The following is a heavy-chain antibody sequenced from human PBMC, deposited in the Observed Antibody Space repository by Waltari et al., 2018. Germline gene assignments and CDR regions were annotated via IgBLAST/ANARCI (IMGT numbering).Heavy chain of an antibody. CDR3: ARDFKNGYFDY. CDR1: GFTFSSYG. CDR2: IWYDGSNK. V-gene: IGHV3-33*01. Sequence: QVQLVESGGGVVQPGRSLRLSCAASGFTFSSYGMHWVRQAPGKGVEWVAVIWYDGSNKYYADSVKGRFTISRDNSKNTLYLQMNSLRAEDTAVYYCARDFKNGYFDYWGQGTLVTVSS. J-gene: IGHJ4*02.